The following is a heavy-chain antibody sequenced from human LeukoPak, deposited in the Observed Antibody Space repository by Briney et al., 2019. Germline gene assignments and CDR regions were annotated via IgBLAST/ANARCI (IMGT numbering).Heavy chain of an antibody. Sequence: GGSLRLSCAASGFSFSNSYMTWVRQAPGKGLEWVGRIKTKTEGETIHYAAPVKGRFTISRDDSEDTLYLQMNSLKTEDTAVYYCTTGLRWSQPIDYWGQGSLVTVSS. V-gene: IGHV3-15*01. J-gene: IGHJ4*02. CDR2: IKTKTEGETI. D-gene: IGHD4-23*01. CDR3: TTGLRWSQPIDY. CDR1: GFSFSNSY.